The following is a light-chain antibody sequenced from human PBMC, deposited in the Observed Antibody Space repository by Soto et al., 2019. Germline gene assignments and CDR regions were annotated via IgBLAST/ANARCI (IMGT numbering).Light chain of an antibody. V-gene: IGLV1-47*01. Sequence: QSALTQPPSASGTPGQRVTISCSGSSSNIESNYVYWYQQLPGTAPRLLIYRNNQRPLGVPDRFSGSKSGTSASLAISGLRSEDEADYYCAAWDDSLSAVVFGGGTKVTVL. CDR1: SSNIESNY. CDR3: AAWDDSLSAVV. CDR2: RNN. J-gene: IGLJ2*01.